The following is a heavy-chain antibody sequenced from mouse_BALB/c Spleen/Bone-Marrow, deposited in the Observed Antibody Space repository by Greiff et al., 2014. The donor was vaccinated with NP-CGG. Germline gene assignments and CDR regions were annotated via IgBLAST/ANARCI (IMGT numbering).Heavy chain of an antibody. Sequence: VQLQQSGPELVKPGASVRISCKASGYIFTNYYIHWVNQRPGQGLEWIGYFHPRDVSTNYNEKFKGKATLTADTSSSTAYMQLSSLTSEDSAVYFCAIPGPLDYWGQGTSVTVSS. CDR3: AIPGPLDY. CDR2: FHPRDVST. J-gene: IGHJ4*01. V-gene: IGHV1S12*01. CDR1: GYIFTNYY.